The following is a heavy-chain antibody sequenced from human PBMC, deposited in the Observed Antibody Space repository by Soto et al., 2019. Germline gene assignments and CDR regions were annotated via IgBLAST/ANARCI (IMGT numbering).Heavy chain of an antibody. Sequence: SETLSLTCAVYGGSFSGYYWSWIRQPPGKGLEWIGEINHSGSTNYNPSLKSRVTISVDTSKNQFSLKLSSVTAADTAVYYCARASRYGSSSWSNYYYMDVWGKGTTVTVSS. D-gene: IGHD6-13*01. CDR2: INHSGST. CDR1: GGSFSGYY. V-gene: IGHV4-34*01. J-gene: IGHJ6*03. CDR3: ARASRYGSSSWSNYYYMDV.